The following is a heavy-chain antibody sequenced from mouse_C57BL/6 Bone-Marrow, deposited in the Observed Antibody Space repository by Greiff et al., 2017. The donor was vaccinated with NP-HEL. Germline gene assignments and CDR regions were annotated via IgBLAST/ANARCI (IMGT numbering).Heavy chain of an antibody. CDR1: GYSITSGYY. V-gene: IGHV3-6*01. CDR3: ARAGSSYDWYFDV. D-gene: IGHD1-1*01. J-gene: IGHJ1*03. CDR2: ISYDGSN. Sequence: ESGPGLVKPSQSLSLTCSVTGYSITSGYYWNWIRQFPGNKLEWMGYISYDGSNNYNPSLKNRISITRDTSKNQFFLKLNSVTTEETATYYCARAGSSYDWYFDVWGTGTTVTVSS.